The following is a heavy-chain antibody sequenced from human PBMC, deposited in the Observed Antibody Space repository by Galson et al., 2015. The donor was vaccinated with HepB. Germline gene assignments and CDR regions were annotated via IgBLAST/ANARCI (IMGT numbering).Heavy chain of an antibody. CDR3: ARVRGKGYCSSTSCYTRFDY. V-gene: IGHV1-8*01. D-gene: IGHD2-2*02. CDR2: MNPNSGNS. CDR1: GYTFTSHD. J-gene: IGHJ4*02. Sequence: SVKVSCKASGYTFTSHDINWVRQASGQGLEWVGWMNPNSGNSGHRPKFVDRVTMTRNISTSTAYMELSSLRSEDTAVYYCARVRGKGYCSSTSCYTRFDYWGQGTLVTVSS.